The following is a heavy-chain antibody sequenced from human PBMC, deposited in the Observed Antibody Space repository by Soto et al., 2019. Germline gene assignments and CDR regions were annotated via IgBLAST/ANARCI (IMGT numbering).Heavy chain of an antibody. V-gene: IGHV4-59*01. D-gene: IGHD3-10*01. CDR3: VRCPFKVRGGYYYHYVDV. J-gene: IGHJ6*03. CDR1: DGSITSYY. CDR2: FYSSGST. Sequence: QVQLQESGPGLVKPSETLSLTCTVTDGSITSYYWSWVRQPPGKGLEWIGYFYSSGSTNYNPSLTSRFIISVDTSKHQFSLRMSSVIAADTAVYYCVRCPFKVRGGYYYHYVDVWDKGTPVTVCS.